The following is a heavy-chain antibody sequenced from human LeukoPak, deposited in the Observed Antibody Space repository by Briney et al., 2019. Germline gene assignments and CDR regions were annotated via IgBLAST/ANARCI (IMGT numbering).Heavy chain of an antibody. J-gene: IGHJ4*02. CDR3: ASTAYGSSNGYY. Sequence: KSSETLSLTCAVYGGSFTGYYWSWIRQPPGKGLEWIGEIYHSGSTNYNPSLKSRVTISVDKSKNQFSLKLSSVTAADTAVYYCASTAYGSSNGYYWGQGTLVTVSS. D-gene: IGHD6-25*01. CDR2: IYHSGST. V-gene: IGHV4-34*01. CDR1: GGSFTGYY.